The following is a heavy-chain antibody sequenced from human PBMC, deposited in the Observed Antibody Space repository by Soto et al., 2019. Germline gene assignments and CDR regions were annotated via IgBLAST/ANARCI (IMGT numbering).Heavy chain of an antibody. Sequence: DVQLVESGGGLVQPGGSLRLSCAASGFTFSSYWMSWVRQAPGKGLEWVANIKPDGSEKFYVDSVKGRFTISRDNVKNSVSLQMSSLRAEDTAVSFCASGDYFYDASGYFVDAFDICGQGIIVTVSS. J-gene: IGHJ3*02. CDR3: ASGDYFYDASGYFVDAFDI. CDR2: IKPDGSEK. V-gene: IGHV3-7*01. D-gene: IGHD3-22*01. CDR1: GFTFSSYW.